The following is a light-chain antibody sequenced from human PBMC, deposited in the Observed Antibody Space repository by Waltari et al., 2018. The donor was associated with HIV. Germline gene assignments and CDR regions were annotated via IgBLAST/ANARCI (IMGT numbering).Light chain of an antibody. Sequence: QSALTQPPSASGSPGQSVTISCPGTSSDVARYDYVSWYQQPPGKAPNRLMFEVNKRPSGVPDRFSGSKSGNTASLTVSGLQAEDEAEYSCSSYAGINPVVFGGGTKLTVL. CDR3: SSYAGINPVV. V-gene: IGLV2-8*01. J-gene: IGLJ2*01. CDR1: SSDVARYDY. CDR2: EVN.